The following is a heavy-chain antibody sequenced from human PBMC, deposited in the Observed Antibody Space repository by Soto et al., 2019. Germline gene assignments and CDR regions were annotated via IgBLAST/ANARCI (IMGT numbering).Heavy chain of an antibody. V-gene: IGHV4-34*01. Sequence: SETLSLTCAVYGGSFSGYYWSWIRQPPGKGLEWIGEINHSGSTNYNPSLKSRVTISVDTSKNQFSLKLSSVTAADTALYYCARGYYDFLSGYYWPYYYYGMYVWGQGTTVTVSS. J-gene: IGHJ6*02. CDR2: INHSGST. CDR1: GGSFSGYY. D-gene: IGHD3-3*01. CDR3: ARGYYDFLSGYYWPYYYYGMYV.